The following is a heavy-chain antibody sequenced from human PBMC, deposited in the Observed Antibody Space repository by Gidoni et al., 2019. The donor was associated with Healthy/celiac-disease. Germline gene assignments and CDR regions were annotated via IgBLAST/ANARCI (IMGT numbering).Heavy chain of an antibody. J-gene: IGHJ5*02. CDR3: AALYYDILTGEGWFDP. V-gene: IGHV4-59*01. D-gene: IGHD3-9*01. CDR1: GGSISSYY. Sequence: QVQLQESGPGLAQPSETLSLTCTVSGGSISSYYWSWIRQPPGKGMEWIGYLYYSGSTNYNPSLKSRVTISVDTSKNQFSLKLSSVTAADTAVYYCAALYYDILTGEGWFDPWGQGTLVTVSS. CDR2: LYYSGST.